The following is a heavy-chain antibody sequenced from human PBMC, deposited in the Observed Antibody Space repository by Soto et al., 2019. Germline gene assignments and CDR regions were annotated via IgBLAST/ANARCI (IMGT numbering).Heavy chain of an antibody. CDR1: GASISSNSYY. CDR2: IHYSGRT. D-gene: IGHD2-2*01. V-gene: IGHV4-39*01. CDR3: AIRRSEEDCSIATCYVRY. J-gene: IGHJ4*02. Sequence: QLQLQESGPGLVKPSETLSLTCSVSGASISSNSYYWVWIRQPPGKGLEWIGGIHYSGRTYYNPCPKSRVTISIATSKNQFSLKLSSVTAADTSVYYCAIRRSEEDCSIATCYVRYWGQGTLVTVSS.